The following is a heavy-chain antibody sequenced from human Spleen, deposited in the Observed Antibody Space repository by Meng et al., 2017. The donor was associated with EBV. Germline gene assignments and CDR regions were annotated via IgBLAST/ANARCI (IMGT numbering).Heavy chain of an antibody. CDR2: INPSGGST. CDR1: GYTFTSYY. Sequence: QVQLVQCGADVKKPGASVKVSCKASGYTFTSYYIHWVRQAPGQGLEWMGEINPSGGSTNFAQKFQGRVTVTRDTSTSTVFMDLSSLRSEDTAVYYCARAIYDDYNAFDIWGHGTMVTVSS. J-gene: IGHJ3*02. V-gene: IGHV1-46*01. CDR3: ARAIYDDYNAFDI. D-gene: IGHD4-11*01.